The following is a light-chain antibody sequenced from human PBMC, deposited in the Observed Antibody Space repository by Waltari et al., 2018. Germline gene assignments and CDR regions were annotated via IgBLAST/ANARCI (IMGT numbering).Light chain of an antibody. Sequence: QSVLTPPPSASGTPGQRVTISCSGSSSNIARNYVYWYQQFPGTAPKVLMFKNNQRPSGVSDRFSASKSGASASLAISGLRSDDEADYYCGTWDDSLSRPVFGGGTKLTVL. CDR3: GTWDDSLSRPV. V-gene: IGLV1-47*01. CDR2: KNN. J-gene: IGLJ3*02. CDR1: SSNIARNY.